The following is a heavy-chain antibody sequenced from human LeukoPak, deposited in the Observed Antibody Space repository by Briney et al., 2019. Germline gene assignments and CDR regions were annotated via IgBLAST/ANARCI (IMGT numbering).Heavy chain of an antibody. CDR1: GFTFSSYA. D-gene: IGHD3-22*01. J-gene: IGHJ6*02. Sequence: GGSLRLSCAASGFTFSSYAIRWVRQAPGTGLEWVSSIPGSGGATYYADSVRGRFSISRDSSKNTVYLQMNSLRDEDTAVYYCARARPWDSSRSYYFGMDVWGHGTTVTVSS. V-gene: IGHV3-23*01. CDR2: IPGSGGAT. CDR3: ARARPWDSSRSYYFGMDV.